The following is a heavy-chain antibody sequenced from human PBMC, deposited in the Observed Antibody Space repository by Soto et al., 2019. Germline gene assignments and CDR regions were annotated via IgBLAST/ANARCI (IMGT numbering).Heavy chain of an antibody. J-gene: IGHJ3*02. CDR3: ARDHDFWHAFDI. Sequence: PGGSLRLSCAASGFTFSSYAMHWVRQAPGKGLEWVAVISYDGSNKYYADSVKGRFTISRDNSKNTLYLQMNSLRAEDTAVYYCARDHDFWHAFDIWGQGTMVTVSS. CDR2: ISYDGSNK. V-gene: IGHV3-30-3*01. CDR1: GFTFSSYA. D-gene: IGHD3-3*01.